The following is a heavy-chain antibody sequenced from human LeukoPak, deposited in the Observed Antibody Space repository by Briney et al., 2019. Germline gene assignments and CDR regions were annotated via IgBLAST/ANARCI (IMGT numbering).Heavy chain of an antibody. Sequence: SETLSLTCTVSGGSISSYYWSWIRQPPGKGLEWIGYIYYSGSTNYNPSLKSRVTISVDTSKNQFSLKLSSVTAADTAVYYSARGLVDTAMVFDYWGQGTLVTVSS. D-gene: IGHD5-18*01. CDR2: IYYSGST. CDR3: ARGLVDTAMVFDY. J-gene: IGHJ4*02. CDR1: GGSISSYY. V-gene: IGHV4-59*01.